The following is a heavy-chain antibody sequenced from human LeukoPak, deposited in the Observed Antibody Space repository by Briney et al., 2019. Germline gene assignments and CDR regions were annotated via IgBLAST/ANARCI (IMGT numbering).Heavy chain of an antibody. D-gene: IGHD3-10*01. CDR2: INHSGST. J-gene: IGHJ5*02. V-gene: IGHV4-34*01. CDR3: ARVRAYYYGLGSYGSNWFDP. Sequence: SETLSLTCAVYGGSFSGYYWSWIRQPPGKGLEWIGEINHSGSTNYNPSLKSRVTISVDTSKNQFSLKLSSVTAADTAVYYCARVRAYYYGLGSYGSNWFDPWGQGTLVTVSS. CDR1: GGSFSGYY.